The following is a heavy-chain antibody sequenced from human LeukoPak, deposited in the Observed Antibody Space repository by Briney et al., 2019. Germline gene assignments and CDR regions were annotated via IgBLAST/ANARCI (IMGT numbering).Heavy chain of an antibody. CDR2: IIPIFGTA. J-gene: IGHJ3*02. D-gene: IGHD3-3*01. Sequence: GSSVKVSCKASGGTFSSYAISWVRQAPGQGLEWMGGIIPIFGTANYAQKFQGRVTITADGSTSTAYMELSSLRSEDTAVYYCAREGNPFWSGYQRVVYAFDIWGQGTMVTVSS. V-gene: IGHV1-69*01. CDR1: GGTFSSYA. CDR3: AREGNPFWSGYQRVVYAFDI.